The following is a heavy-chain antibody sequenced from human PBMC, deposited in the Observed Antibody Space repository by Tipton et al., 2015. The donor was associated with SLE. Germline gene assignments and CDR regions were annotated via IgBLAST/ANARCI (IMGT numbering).Heavy chain of an antibody. Sequence: TLSLTCTVSGGSISSHYWSWIRQPPGKGLEWIGYIYYSGSTNYNPSLKSRVTISVDTSKNQFSLKLSSVTAADTAVYYCARVLRYSSGWYVPDYWGQGTLVTVSS. CDR3: ARVLRYSSGWYVPDY. CDR2: IYYSGST. CDR1: GGSISSHY. V-gene: IGHV4-59*11. J-gene: IGHJ4*02. D-gene: IGHD6-19*01.